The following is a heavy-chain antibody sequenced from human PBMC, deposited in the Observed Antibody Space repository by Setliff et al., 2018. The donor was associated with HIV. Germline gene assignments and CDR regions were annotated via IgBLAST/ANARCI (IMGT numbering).Heavy chain of an antibody. J-gene: IGHJ4*02. CDR3: AKDPAVRGSTFDS. Sequence: GGSLRLSCAASGFTFSSYEMNWVRQAPGKGLEWVSDISSSGSTIYYADSVKGRFTISRDNAKSSLYLQMNCLRAEDTAVYYCAKDPAVRGSTFDSWGQGTLVTVSS. CDR2: ISSSGSTI. D-gene: IGHD3-10*01. V-gene: IGHV3-48*03. CDR1: GFTFSSYE.